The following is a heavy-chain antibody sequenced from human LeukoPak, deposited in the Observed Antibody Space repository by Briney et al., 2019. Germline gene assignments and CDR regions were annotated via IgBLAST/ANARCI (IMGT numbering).Heavy chain of an antibody. J-gene: IGHJ4*02. CDR2: ISYDGSNK. D-gene: IGHD2-2*01. V-gene: IGHV3-30*03. CDR1: GFTFSSYD. CDR3: ARGGYIPAARYYFDY. Sequence: PGGSPRLSCAASGFTFSSYDMHWVRQAPGKGVEWVAVISYDGSNKNYADSVKGRFTISRDKSKNTLYLQMSSLTAEDTAVYYCARGGYIPAARYYFDYWGQGTLVTVSS.